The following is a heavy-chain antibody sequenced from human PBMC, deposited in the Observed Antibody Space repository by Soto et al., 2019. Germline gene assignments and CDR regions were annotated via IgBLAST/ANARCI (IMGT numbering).Heavy chain of an antibody. V-gene: IGHV3-74*01. CDR2: INRDGSSI. CDR1: GFNFRDYW. D-gene: IGHD3-10*01. CDR3: VRDHFEWFGALFTARPGDY. J-gene: IGHJ4*02. Sequence: EVQLVESGGGLVQPGGSLRLSCAVSGFNFRDYWMHWVRQAPGKGLVWVARINRDGSSINYADSVKGRFTISKDISKNTPKVHINSLGGKVPAGYYCVRDHFEWFGALFTARPGDYWGQGTLDLVSS.